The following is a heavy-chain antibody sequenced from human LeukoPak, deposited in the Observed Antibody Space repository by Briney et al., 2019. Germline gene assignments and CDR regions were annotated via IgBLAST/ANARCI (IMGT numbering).Heavy chain of an antibody. D-gene: IGHD5-18*01. Sequence: PSETLSLTCTVSGGSISSYYWSWIRQPPGKGLEWIGYICYSGSTNYNPSLKSRVTISVDTSKNQFSLKLSSVTAADTAVYYCARVGYSYGYLGQGYFDYWGQGTLVTVSS. CDR3: ARVGYSYGYLGQGYFDY. CDR2: ICYSGST. J-gene: IGHJ4*02. V-gene: IGHV4-59*01. CDR1: GGSISSYY.